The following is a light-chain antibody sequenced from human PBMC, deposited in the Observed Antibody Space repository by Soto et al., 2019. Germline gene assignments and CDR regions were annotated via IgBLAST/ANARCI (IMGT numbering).Light chain of an antibody. CDR1: SSDVGGYNY. CDR3: CSHAGSYIYV. V-gene: IGLV2-11*01. Sequence: QSALTQPRSVSGSPGQSVTISCTGTSSDVGGYNYVSWYQQHPGKAPKLMIYDVSKRPSGVPDRFSGFKSGNTASLTISGLQAEDGADYSCCSHAGSYIYVFGTGTKVTVL. J-gene: IGLJ1*01. CDR2: DVS.